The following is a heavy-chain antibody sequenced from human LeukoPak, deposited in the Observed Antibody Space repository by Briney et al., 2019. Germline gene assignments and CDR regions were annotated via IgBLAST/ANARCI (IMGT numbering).Heavy chain of an antibody. D-gene: IGHD1-26*01. CDR2: IYSGGST. V-gene: IGHV3-53*01. CDR1: GFTVSSNY. CDR3: ARVGEGAAKD. J-gene: IGHJ4*02. Sequence: GGSLRLSCAASGFTVSSNYMSWVRQAPGKGLEWVSFIYSGGSTYYADSVKGRFTISSDNSKNTLYLQMNSLRVEDTAVYYCARVGEGAAKDWGQGTLVTVSS.